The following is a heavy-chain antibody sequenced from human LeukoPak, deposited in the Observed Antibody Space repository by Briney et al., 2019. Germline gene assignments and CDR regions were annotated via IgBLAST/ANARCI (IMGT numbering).Heavy chain of an antibody. D-gene: IGHD3-16*02. V-gene: IGHV4-34*01. CDR1: GGSFSGYY. Sequence: PSETLSLTCAVYGGSFSGYYWSWIRQPPGKGLEWIGEINHSGSTNYNPPLKSRVTISVDTSKNQFSLKLSSVTAADTAVYYCARGGYDYVWGSYRPFDYWGQGTLVTVSS. J-gene: IGHJ4*02. CDR2: INHSGST. CDR3: ARGGYDYVWGSYRPFDY.